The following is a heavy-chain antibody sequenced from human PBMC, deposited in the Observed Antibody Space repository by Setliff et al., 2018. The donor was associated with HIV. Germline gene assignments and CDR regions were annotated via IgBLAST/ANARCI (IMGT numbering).Heavy chain of an antibody. CDR2: INHSGST. CDR1: GGSFTDYY. V-gene: IGHV4-34*01. D-gene: IGHD5-18*01. CDR3: ARSPGVDTNMAFDY. J-gene: IGHJ4*02. Sequence: PSETLSLTCAVFGGSFTDYYWIWIRQPPGKGLEWIGEINHSGSTHYNPSLKSRFIISVDTSKNQFSLKVNSVTAADTAVYYCARSPGVDTNMAFDYWGQGTLVTVS.